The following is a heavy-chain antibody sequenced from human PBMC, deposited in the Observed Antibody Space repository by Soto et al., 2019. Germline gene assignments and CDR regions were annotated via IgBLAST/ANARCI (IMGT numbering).Heavy chain of an antibody. D-gene: IGHD4-17*01. V-gene: IGHV4-59*01. Sequence: QVQLQESGPGLVKPSETLSLTCTVSGGSISSYYWSWIRQPPGKGLEWIGYIYYSGSTNYNPSLKSRVTISVDTSKNQFSLKLSSVTAADTAVYYWARDEFGDLDYWGQGTLVTVSS. CDR3: ARDEFGDLDY. J-gene: IGHJ4*02. CDR2: IYYSGST. CDR1: GGSISSYY.